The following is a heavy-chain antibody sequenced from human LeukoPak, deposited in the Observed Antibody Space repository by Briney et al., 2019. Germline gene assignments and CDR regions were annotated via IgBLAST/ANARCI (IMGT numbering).Heavy chain of an antibody. J-gene: IGHJ4*02. CDR2: MNPNSGNT. D-gene: IGHD1-1*01. CDR1: GYTFTSYD. V-gene: IGHV1-8*01. Sequence: ASVKVSCKASGYTFTSYDINWVRQATGQGLEWMGWMNPNSGNTGYAQKFQGRVTMTRNTSISTAYMELSSLRSEDTAVYYCATRGSGRFGTVNWNEEDFWGQGTLITVSS. CDR3: ATRGSGRFGTVNWNEEDF.